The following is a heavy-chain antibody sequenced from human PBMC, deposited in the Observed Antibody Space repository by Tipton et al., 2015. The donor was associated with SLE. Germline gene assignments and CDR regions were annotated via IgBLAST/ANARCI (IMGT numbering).Heavy chain of an antibody. CDR2: IYYSGST. D-gene: IGHD6-19*01. J-gene: IGHJ4*02. CDR3: ARDLSSHSSGWYFGY. CDR1: GGSISSGDYY. Sequence: TLSLTCTVSGGSISSGDYYWSWIRQPPGKGLEWIGYIYYSGSTNYNPSLKSRVTISVDTSKNQFSLKLSSVTAADTAVYYCARDLSSHSSGWYFGYWGQGTLVTVSS. V-gene: IGHV4-61*08.